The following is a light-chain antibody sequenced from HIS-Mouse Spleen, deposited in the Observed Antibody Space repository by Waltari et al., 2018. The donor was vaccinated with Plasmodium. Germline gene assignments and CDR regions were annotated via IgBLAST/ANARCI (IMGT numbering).Light chain of an antibody. CDR1: ALPKKY. Sequence: SYELTQPPSVSVSPGQTARITCSGDALPKKYAYWYQQKSGQALVLVIYEDSKRPSGSPGRFSGSSSGTMATLTISGAQVEDEADYYCYSTDSSGNHRVFGGGTKLTVL. CDR2: EDS. CDR3: YSTDSSGNHRV. J-gene: IGLJ3*02. V-gene: IGLV3-10*01.